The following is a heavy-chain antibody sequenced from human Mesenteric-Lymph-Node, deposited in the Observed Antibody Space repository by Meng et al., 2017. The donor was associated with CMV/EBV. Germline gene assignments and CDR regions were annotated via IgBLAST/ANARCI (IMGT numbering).Heavy chain of an antibody. CDR3: ARKFESAGTFDY. V-gene: IGHV4-4*01. CDR1: GCSIRRRSW. D-gene: IGHD6-13*01. CDR2: IYRSGIT. J-gene: IGHJ4*02. Sequence: CPVSGCSIRRRSWWSWVRQSPGKGLEWIGEIYRSGITNYNPSLKSRVTISLDKSKNQFSLNLNSVTAADTAVYFCARKFESAGTFDYWGQGTLVTVSS.